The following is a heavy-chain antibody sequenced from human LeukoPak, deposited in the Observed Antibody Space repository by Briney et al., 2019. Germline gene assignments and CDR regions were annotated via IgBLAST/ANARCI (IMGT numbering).Heavy chain of an antibody. V-gene: IGHV1-3*01. D-gene: IGHD6-6*01. J-gene: IGHJ4*02. CDR2: VSGGNGNT. Sequence: ASVKVSCKPSGYIFSNYDINWVRQAPGQGLEWMGWVSGGNGNTKYSEKFQGRITITRDTSATTAYLELSSLGSEDSTVYFCARAFSASSSTIDYWGQGTLVIVSP. CDR3: ARAFSASSSTIDY. CDR1: GYIFSNYD.